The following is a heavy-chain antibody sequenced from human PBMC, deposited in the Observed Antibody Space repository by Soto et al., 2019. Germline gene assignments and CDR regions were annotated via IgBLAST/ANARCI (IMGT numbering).Heavy chain of an antibody. D-gene: IGHD2-15*01. Sequence: PSETLSLTCTVSDGSVNSGSYYWSWIRQPPGKGLEWIGYIDSSGSTLYNPSLKSRVIISADTSMNQFSLKLSSVTAADTAVYYCARDSVAFFDSWGQGTLVTVSS. CDR1: DGSVNSGSYY. J-gene: IGHJ4*02. V-gene: IGHV4-61*01. CDR2: IDSSGST. CDR3: ARDSVAFFDS.